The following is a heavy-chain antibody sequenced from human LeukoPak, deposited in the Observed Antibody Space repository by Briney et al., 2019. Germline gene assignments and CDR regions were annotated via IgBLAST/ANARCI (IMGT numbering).Heavy chain of an antibody. CDR3: ARGMATAMATGVFFDY. Sequence: SETLSLTCAVYGGSFSGYYWSWIRQPPGKGLEWIGEINHSGSTNYNPSLKSRVTISVDTSKNQFSLKLSSVTAADTAVYYCARGMATAMATGVFFDYWGQGTLVTVSS. CDR2: INHSGST. V-gene: IGHV4-34*01. J-gene: IGHJ4*02. D-gene: IGHD5-18*01. CDR1: GGSFSGYY.